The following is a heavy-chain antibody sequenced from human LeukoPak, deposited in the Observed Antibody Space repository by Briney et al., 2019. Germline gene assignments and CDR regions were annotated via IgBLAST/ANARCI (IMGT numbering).Heavy chain of an antibody. D-gene: IGHD3-10*01. CDR1: GYTFTTYD. J-gene: IGHJ6*04. CDR3: ARDPYYGSGRYRYGMDV. V-gene: IGHV1-8*01. Sequence: ASVKVSCKTSGYTFTTYDIDWVRQATGQGLEWMGWMNPNTGDTGYAQKFQCRVTLTRNTSISTAYMELSSLRSEDTAVYYCARDPYYGSGRYRYGMDVWGKGTTVTVSS. CDR2: MNPNTGDT.